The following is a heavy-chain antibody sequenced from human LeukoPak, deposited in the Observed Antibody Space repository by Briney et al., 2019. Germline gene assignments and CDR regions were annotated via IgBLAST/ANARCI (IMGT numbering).Heavy chain of an antibody. CDR3: ARRIGSSWYDY. V-gene: IGHV5-51*01. J-gene: IGHJ4*02. D-gene: IGHD6-13*01. CDR2: IYPGDSDT. Sequence: GESLKISCKGSGYSSTSYWIGWVRQMPEKGLEWLGIIYPGDSDTRYNPSFQGQVTISADKSISTAYLPWSSLKASDTAMYYCARRIGSSWYDYWGQGTLVTVSS. CDR1: GYSSTSYW.